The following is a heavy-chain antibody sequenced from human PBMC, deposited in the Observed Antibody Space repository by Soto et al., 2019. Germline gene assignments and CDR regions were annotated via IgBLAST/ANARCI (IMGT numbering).Heavy chain of an antibody. J-gene: IGHJ4*02. D-gene: IGHD3-9*01. CDR3: ARHPGYYDILTGYTTYYFDY. CDR2: IYYSGST. V-gene: IGHV4-59*08. Sequence: SETLSLTCSVSGASISSYYWSWIRQPPGKGLECIGYIYYSGSTNYNPSLKSRVTISVDTSKNQFSLKLSSVTAADTAVYYCARHPGYYDILTGYTTYYFDYWGQGILVTVSS. CDR1: GASISSYY.